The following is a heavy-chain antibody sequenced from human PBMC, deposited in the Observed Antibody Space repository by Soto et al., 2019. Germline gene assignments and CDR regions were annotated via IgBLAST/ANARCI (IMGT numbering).Heavy chain of an antibody. V-gene: IGHV5-51*01. CDR2: IYPGDSDT. D-gene: IGHD2-2*01. CDR3: ARHSSSGYCSSTSCYDSSGYPDY. Sequence: PGESLKISCKGSGYSFTSYWIGWVRQMPGKGLEWMGIIYPGDSDTRYSPSFQGQVTISADKSISTAYLQWSSLKASDTAMYYCARHSSSGYCSSTSCYDSSGYPDYWGQGTLVTVSS. CDR1: GYSFTSYW. J-gene: IGHJ4*02.